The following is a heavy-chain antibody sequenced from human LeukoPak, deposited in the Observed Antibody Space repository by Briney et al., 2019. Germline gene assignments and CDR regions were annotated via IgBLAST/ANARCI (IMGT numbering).Heavy chain of an antibody. CDR3: ASDLTVPPYNWFDP. J-gene: IGHJ5*02. V-gene: IGHV4-4*07. CDR1: GGSISSYY. D-gene: IGHD7-27*01. Sequence: SETLSLTCTVSGGSISSYYWSWIRQPAGKGLEWIAIIYNSGGTNYNPSLKSRVTISRDTSKNQFSLTLTSVTAADTAVYYCASDLTVPPYNWFDPWGQGTLVTVSS. CDR2: IYNSGGT.